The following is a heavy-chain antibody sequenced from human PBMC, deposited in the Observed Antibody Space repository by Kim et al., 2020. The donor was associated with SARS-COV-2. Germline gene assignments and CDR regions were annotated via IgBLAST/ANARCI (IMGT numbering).Heavy chain of an antibody. CDR3: ARLPGIAAAVINWFDP. D-gene: IGHD6-13*01. Sequence: GESLKISCKGSGYSFTSYWIGWVRQMPGKGLEWMGIIYPGDSDTRYSPSFQGQVTISADKSISTAYLQWSSLKASDTAMYYCARLPGIAAAVINWFDPWGQGTLVTVSS. V-gene: IGHV5-51*01. CDR2: IYPGDSDT. CDR1: GYSFTSYW. J-gene: IGHJ5*02.